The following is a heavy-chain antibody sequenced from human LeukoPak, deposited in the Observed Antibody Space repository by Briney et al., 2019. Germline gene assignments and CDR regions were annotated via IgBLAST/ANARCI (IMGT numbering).Heavy chain of an antibody. V-gene: IGHV3-30*03. D-gene: IGHD2-15*01. J-gene: IGHJ4*02. CDR3: AGGLLGCGGSSCYPTDY. Sequence: GGSLRLSCEGSGFTFSNYWMGWVRQAPGKGLEWVAVISDDGSNQYYIDSVKGRFTISRDNSKNTLFLQMNSLRVEDTAVYYCAGGLLGCGGSSCYPTDYWGQGTLVTVSS. CDR2: ISDDGSNQ. CDR1: GFTFSNYW.